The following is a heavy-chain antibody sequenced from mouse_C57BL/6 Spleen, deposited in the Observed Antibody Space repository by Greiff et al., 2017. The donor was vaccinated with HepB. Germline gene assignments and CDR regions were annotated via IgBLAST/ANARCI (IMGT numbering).Heavy chain of an antibody. CDR2: IDPSDSET. CDR1: GYTFTSYW. V-gene: IGHV1-52*01. J-gene: IGHJ1*03. CDR3: ARYHYGSSPYWYFDV. Sequence: VQLQQPGAELVRPGSSVKLSCKASGYTFTSYWMHWVKQRPIQGLEWIGNIDPSDSETHYNQKFKDKATLTVDKSSSTAYMQLSSLTSEDSAVYYCARYHYGSSPYWYFDVWGTGTTVTVSS. D-gene: IGHD1-1*01.